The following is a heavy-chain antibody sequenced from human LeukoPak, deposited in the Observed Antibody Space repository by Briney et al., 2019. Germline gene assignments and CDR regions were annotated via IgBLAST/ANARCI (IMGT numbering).Heavy chain of an antibody. CDR1: GFTFGDYY. D-gene: IGHD3-10*01. CDR2: ISSSSSYT. CDR3: ARDRGVLWFGDLYGMDV. Sequence: GGSLRLSCAASGFTFGDYYMSWVRQAPGKGLEWVSYISSSSSYTNYADSVKGRFTISRDNAKNSLYLQMNSLRAEDTAVYYCARDRGVLWFGDLYGMDVWGKGTTVTVSS. J-gene: IGHJ6*04. V-gene: IGHV3-11*06.